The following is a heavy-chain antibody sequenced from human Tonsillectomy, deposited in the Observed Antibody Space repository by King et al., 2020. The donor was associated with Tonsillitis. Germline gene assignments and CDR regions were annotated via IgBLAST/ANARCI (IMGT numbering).Heavy chain of an antibody. CDR1: GFIFSSYE. V-gene: IGHV3-48*03. Sequence: VQLVESGGSLIQPGGSLRLSCAASGFIFSSYEMNWVRQAPGKGLEWVSFISSSGSTISYADSVKGRFTISRDNAKNSLYLQMNSLRAEDTAVYYCASDGSYFGGVWHVWGKGTTVTVSS. J-gene: IGHJ6*04. D-gene: IGHD1-26*01. CDR3: ASDGSYFGGVWHV. CDR2: ISSSGSTI.